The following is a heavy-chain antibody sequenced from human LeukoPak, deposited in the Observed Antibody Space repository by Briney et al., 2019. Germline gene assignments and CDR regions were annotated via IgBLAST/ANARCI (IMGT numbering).Heavy chain of an antibody. CDR3: AKDQGTYYYYYMDV. Sequence: GGSLRLSCAASGFTFSSYWMSWVRQAPGKGLEWVAFIRYDGSNKYYADSVKGRFTISRDNSKNTLYLQMNSLRAEDTAVYYCAKDQGTYYYYYMDVWGKGTTVTISS. J-gene: IGHJ6*03. D-gene: IGHD1-1*01. CDR2: IRYDGSNK. CDR1: GFTFSSYW. V-gene: IGHV3-30*02.